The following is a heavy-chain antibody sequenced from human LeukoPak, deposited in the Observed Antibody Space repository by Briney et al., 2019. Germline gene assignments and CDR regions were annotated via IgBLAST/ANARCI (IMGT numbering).Heavy chain of an antibody. V-gene: IGHV3-48*04. Sequence: GGSLRLSCAASGFTFNDYHMNWVCQAPGKGLEWVSFISSGGGTIYYADSVKGRFAISRDNAKNSLYLHMNNLRAEDTAVYYCARARSSDYWGQGTLVTVSS. CDR3: ARARSSDY. CDR1: GFTFNDYH. CDR2: ISSGGGTI. J-gene: IGHJ4*02. D-gene: IGHD1-26*01.